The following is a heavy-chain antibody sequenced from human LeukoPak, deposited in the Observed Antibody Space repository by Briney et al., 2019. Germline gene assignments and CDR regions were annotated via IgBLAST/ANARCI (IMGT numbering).Heavy chain of an antibody. CDR1: GYTFTSYD. J-gene: IGHJ4*02. Sequence: GASVKVSCKASGYTFTSYDINWVRQATGQGLEWMGWMNPNSGNTGYAQKFQGRVTMTRDTSISTAYMELSRLRSDDTAVYYCARGNKSGYDLDWGQGTLVTVSS. CDR3: ARGNKSGYDLD. D-gene: IGHD5-12*01. V-gene: IGHV1-8*01. CDR2: MNPNSGNT.